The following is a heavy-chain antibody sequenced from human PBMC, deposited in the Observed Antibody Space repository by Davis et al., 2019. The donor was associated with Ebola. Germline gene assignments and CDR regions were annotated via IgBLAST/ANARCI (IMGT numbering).Heavy chain of an antibody. V-gene: IGHV1-3*01. J-gene: IGHJ4*01. Sequence: AASVKVSCKASGYTFTSYAMHWVRQAPGQRLEWMGWINAGNGNTKYSQKFQGRVTITRDMSTSTSYLDLSNLRSEDTAVDYWAASAGTVGKFDYWGKGTLVTVSS. CDR3: AASAGTVGKFDY. CDR2: INAGNGNT. D-gene: IGHD1-14*01. CDR1: GYTFTSYA.